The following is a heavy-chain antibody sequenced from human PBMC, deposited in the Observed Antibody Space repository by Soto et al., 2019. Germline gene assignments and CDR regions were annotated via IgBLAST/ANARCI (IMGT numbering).Heavy chain of an antibody. D-gene: IGHD2-15*01. CDR1: GYTFTSYG. V-gene: IGHV1-18*01. J-gene: IGHJ5*02. Sequence: SSVKVSCKASGYTFTSYGISWVRQAPGQGLEWMGWISAYNGNTNYAQKLQGRATMTTDTSTSTAYMARKSLRSDDAAVNYCARDRVVDCSGGGCYNGFDPWGQGTLVTVSS. CDR2: ISAYNGNT. CDR3: ARDRVVDCSGGGCYNGFDP.